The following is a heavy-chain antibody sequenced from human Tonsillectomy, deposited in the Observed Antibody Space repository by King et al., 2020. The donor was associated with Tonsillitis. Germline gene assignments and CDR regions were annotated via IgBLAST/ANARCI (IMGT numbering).Heavy chain of an antibody. J-gene: IGHJ4*02. CDR3: TGHSNDYISSPAFN. D-gene: IGHD6-6*01. CDR2: IRSKPNNYAT. CDR1: GFTFSGSA. V-gene: IGHV3-73*01. Sequence: VQLVESGGGLAQPGGSLKLSCAASGFTFSGSAMHWVRQVSGKGLEWVGRIRSKPNNYATTYAASVKGRFTISRDDSRNTAYLQMNSLKTEDAALYYCTGHSNDYISSPAFNWGQGTLVTVSS.